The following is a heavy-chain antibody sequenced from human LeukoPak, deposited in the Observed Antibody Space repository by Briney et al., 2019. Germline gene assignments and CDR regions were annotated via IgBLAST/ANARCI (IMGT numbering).Heavy chain of an antibody. V-gene: IGHV3-21*01. J-gene: IGHJ5*02. CDR2: ISSSSSYI. CDR1: GFTFSSYS. D-gene: IGHD3-3*01. CDR3: ARVPKVTIFGVVPQGHNWFDP. Sequence: GGSLRLSCAASGFTFSSYSMNGVRQAPGKGLEWVSAISSSSSYIYYADSVKGRFTISRDNAKNSLYLQMNSLRAEDTAVYYCARVPKVTIFGVVPQGHNWFDPWGQGTLVTVSS.